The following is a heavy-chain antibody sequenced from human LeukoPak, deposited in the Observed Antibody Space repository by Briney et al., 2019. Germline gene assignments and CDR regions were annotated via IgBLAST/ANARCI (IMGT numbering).Heavy chain of an antibody. V-gene: IGHV3-30-3*01. CDR3: AKDNTGSWYGNYFGY. Sequence: GGSLRLSCAASGFTFSSYAMHWVRQAPGKGLEWVAVISYDGSNKHYADSVKGRFTISRDNAKNFLYLQMNSLRAEDMALYYCAKDNTGSWYGNYFGYWGQGTLVTVSS. D-gene: IGHD6-13*01. CDR1: GFTFSSYA. CDR2: ISYDGSNK. J-gene: IGHJ4*02.